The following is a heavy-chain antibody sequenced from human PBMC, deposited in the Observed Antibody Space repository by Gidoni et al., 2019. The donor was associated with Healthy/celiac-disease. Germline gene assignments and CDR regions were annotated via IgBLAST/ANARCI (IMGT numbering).Heavy chain of an antibody. Sequence: QVQLQESGPGLVKPSQTLSLTCPVSGGSISSRGYSWSWIRQPPGKGLEWIGDSYYSGSTYYNPSLKSRVTIAVDTSKNQFALKLSSVTAADTAVYYCARVAPPEYYDFWSGLFDYWGQGTLVTVSS. CDR1: GGSISSRGYS. J-gene: IGHJ4*02. V-gene: IGHV4-30-4*07. CDR2: SYYSGST. CDR3: ARVAPPEYYDFWSGLFDY. D-gene: IGHD3-3*01.